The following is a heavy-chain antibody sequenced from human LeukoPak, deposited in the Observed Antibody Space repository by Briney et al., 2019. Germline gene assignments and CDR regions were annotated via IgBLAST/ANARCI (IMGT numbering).Heavy chain of an antibody. CDR1: GYTFTSYD. Sequence: GASVKVSCKASGYTFTSYDINWVRQAPGQGLEWMGWMNPNSGNTGYAQKFQGRVTMTRNTSISTAYMELSSLRSEDTAVYYCARGTKYQLLFILHRIAYYFDYWGQGTLVTVSS. J-gene: IGHJ4*02. D-gene: IGHD2-2*01. CDR2: MNPNSGNT. CDR3: ARGTKYQLLFILHRIAYYFDY. V-gene: IGHV1-8*01.